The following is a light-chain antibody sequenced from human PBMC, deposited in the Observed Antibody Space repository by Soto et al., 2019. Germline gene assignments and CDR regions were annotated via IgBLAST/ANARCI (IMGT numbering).Light chain of an antibody. J-gene: IGKJ1*01. V-gene: IGKV1-8*01. Sequence: IPMTPFPSSLSHSTQDRDTITYPASQGISSYLAWYQQKPGKAPKLLIYAASTLQSGVPSRFSGSGSGTDFTLTISCLQSEDFATYYCQQYYSYPWTVGKGNKVDIK. CDR1: QGISSY. CDR2: AAS. CDR3: QQYYSYPWT.